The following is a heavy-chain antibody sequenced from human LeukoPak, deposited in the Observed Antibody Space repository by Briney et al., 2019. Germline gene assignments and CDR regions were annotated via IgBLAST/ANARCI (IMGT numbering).Heavy chain of an antibody. D-gene: IGHD4-17*01. J-gene: IGHJ4*02. CDR3: AKGTDYGDYAYFDY. V-gene: IGHV3-9*03. Sequence: GGSLRLSCAASGFTFDDYAMHWVRQAPGKGLEWVSGISWNSGSIGYADSVKGRFTISRDNAKNSLYLQMNSLRAEDMALYYCAKGTDYGDYAYFDYWGQGTLVTFSS. CDR2: ISWNSGSI. CDR1: GFTFDDYA.